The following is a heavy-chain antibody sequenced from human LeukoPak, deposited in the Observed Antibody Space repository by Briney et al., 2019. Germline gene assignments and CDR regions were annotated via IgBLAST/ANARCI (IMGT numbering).Heavy chain of an antibody. V-gene: IGHV3-15*01. CDR3: TKSVDCSRTSCDS. CDR1: GFTFSNAW. D-gene: IGHD2-2*01. CDR2: IRSKTDGGTT. Sequence: PGGSLRLSCAASGFTFSNAWMSWVCQAPGKGLEWVGRIRSKTDGGTTDYAAPVKGRFTISRDDSRNTLYLQMSSLKTEDTAVYYCTKSVDCSRTSCDSWGQGTLVTVSS. J-gene: IGHJ5*01.